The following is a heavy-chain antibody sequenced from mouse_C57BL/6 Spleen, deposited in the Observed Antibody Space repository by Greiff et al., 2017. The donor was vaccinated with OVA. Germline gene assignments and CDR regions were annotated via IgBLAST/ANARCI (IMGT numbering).Heavy chain of an antibody. CDR2: ISDGGSYT. V-gene: IGHV5-4*03. Sequence: EVKLMESGGGLVKPGGSLKLSCAASGFTFSSYAMSWVRQTPEKRLEWVATISDGGSYTYYPDNVKGRFTISRDNAKNNLYLQMSHLKSEDTAMYYCARSYYGYDKAWFAYWGQGTLVTVSA. CDR1: GFTFSSYA. CDR3: ARSYYGYDKAWFAY. J-gene: IGHJ3*01. D-gene: IGHD2-9*01.